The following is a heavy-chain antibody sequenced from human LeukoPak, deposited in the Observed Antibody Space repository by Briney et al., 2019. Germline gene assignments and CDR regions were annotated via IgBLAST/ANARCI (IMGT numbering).Heavy chain of an antibody. CDR2: IIPIFGTA. CDR1: GGTFSSYA. D-gene: IGHD3-3*01. Sequence: SVKVSCKASGGTFSSYAISWVRQAPGQGLEWMGRIIPIFGTANYAQKFQGRVTITTDESTSTAYMELSSLRSEDTAVYYCARAAYYDFWSRQGVGYYDYYMDVWGKGTTVTVSS. J-gene: IGHJ6*03. CDR3: ARAAYYDFWSRQGVGYYDYYMDV. V-gene: IGHV1-69*05.